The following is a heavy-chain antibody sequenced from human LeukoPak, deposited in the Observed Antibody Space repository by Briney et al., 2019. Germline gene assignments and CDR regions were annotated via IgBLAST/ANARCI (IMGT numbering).Heavy chain of an antibody. D-gene: IGHD6-13*01. V-gene: IGHV3-23*01. Sequence: GGSLRLSCAASGFIFSRYSIDWVRQAPGKGLEWVSAITGSGGSTYYADSVKGRFTISRDNSKNTLYLQMNSLRAEDTAVYYCARGHIAAAGMFGYWGQGTLVTVSS. J-gene: IGHJ4*02. CDR1: GFIFSRYS. CDR2: ITGSGGST. CDR3: ARGHIAAAGMFGY.